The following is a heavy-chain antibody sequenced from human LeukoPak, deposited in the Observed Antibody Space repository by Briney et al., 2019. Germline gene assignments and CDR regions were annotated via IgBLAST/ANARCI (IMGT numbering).Heavy chain of an antibody. J-gene: IGHJ4*02. V-gene: IGHV1-8*01. CDR1: VYTFTSYD. Sequence: GASVKVSCKASVYTFTSYDINWVRQATGQGLEGMGWMNPNRGNTGYAQKFQGRVTMTRNTSISPAYMELSSLRSEDTAVYYCARVEGYCSGGSCYRRPPGDYWGQGTLVTVSS. D-gene: IGHD2-15*01. CDR3: ARVEGYCSGGSCYRRPPGDY. CDR2: MNPNRGNT.